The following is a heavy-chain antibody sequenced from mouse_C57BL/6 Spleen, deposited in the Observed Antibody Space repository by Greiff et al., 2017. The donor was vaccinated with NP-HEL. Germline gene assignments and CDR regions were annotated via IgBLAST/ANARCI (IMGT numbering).Heavy chain of an antibody. CDR1: GYTFTSYW. Sequence: VKLQQPGAELVKPGASVKLSCKASGYTFTSYWKHWVKQRPGRGLEWIGRIDPNSGGTKYNEKFKSKATLTVDKPSSTAYMQLSSLTSEDSAVYYCARDPRDSYFDVWGTGTTVTVSS. CDR2: IDPNSGGT. D-gene: IGHD2-4*01. CDR3: ARDPRDSYFDV. V-gene: IGHV1-72*01. J-gene: IGHJ1*03.